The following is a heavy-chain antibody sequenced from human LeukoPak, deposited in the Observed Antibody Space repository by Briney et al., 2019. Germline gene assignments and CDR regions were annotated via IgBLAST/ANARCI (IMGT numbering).Heavy chain of an antibody. J-gene: IGHJ4*02. CDR1: GGSFSGYY. CDR3: AKISEYPIFDY. Sequence: SETLSLTCAVYGGSFSGYYWSWIRRPPGKGLEWIGEINHSGSTNYNPSLKSRVTISVDTSKNQFSLKLSSVTAADTAVYYCAKISEYPIFDYRGQGTLVTVSS. D-gene: IGHD3-3*01. V-gene: IGHV4-34*01. CDR2: INHSGST.